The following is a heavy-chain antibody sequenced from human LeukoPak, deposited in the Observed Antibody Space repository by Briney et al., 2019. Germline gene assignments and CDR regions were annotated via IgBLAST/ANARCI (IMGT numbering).Heavy chain of an antibody. V-gene: IGHV4-34*01. Sequence: SETLYLTCAVYGGSFSGYYWSWIRQPPGKGLEWIGEINHSGSANYNPSLKSRVTISVDTSKNQFSLKLSSVTAADTAVYYCASWGRTIFGTNWFDPWGQGTLVTVSS. CDR2: INHSGSA. CDR3: ASWGRTIFGTNWFDP. D-gene: IGHD3-3*01. CDR1: GGSFSGYY. J-gene: IGHJ5*02.